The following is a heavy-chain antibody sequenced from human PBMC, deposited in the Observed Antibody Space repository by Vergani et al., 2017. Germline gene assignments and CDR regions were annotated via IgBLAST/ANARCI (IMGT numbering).Heavy chain of an antibody. CDR2: ISARYPST. V-gene: IGHV3-23*01. J-gene: IGHJ4*02. D-gene: IGHD3-22*01. Sequence: EVQLLQSGGGVIQPGGFVRLSCAASGFTFSACPMTWVRQAPGKGLEWVSAISARYPSTYYADSVKGRFTISRDNSKNMLYLQMNSLRAEDTAVYYCARLSYDTTPYLQGGYDCWGQGTLVSVSS. CDR3: ARLSYDTTPYLQGGYDC. CDR1: GFTFSACP.